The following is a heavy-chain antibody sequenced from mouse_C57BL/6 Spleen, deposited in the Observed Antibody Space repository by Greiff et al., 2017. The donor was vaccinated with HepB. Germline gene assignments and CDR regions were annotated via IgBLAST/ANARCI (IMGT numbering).Heavy chain of an antibody. CDR3: TRSGGYDVDYFDY. Sequence: QVHVKQSGAELVRPGASVTLSCKASGYTFTDYEMHWVKQTPVHGLEWIGAIDPETGGTAYNQKFKGKAILTADKSSSTAYMELRSLTSEDSAVYYCTRSGGYDVDYFDYWGQGTTLTVSS. J-gene: IGHJ2*01. CDR1: GYTFTDYE. CDR2: IDPETGGT. D-gene: IGHD2-2*01. V-gene: IGHV1-15*01.